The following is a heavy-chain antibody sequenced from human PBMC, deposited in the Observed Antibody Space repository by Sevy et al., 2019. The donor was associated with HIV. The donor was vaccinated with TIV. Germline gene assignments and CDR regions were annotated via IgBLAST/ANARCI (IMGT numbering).Heavy chain of an antibody. V-gene: IGHV1-3*01. D-gene: IGHD6-19*01. CDR1: GYTFTSYA. J-gene: IGHJ4*02. CDR3: ARDLRDGDDSSGWYVRDY. Sequence: ASVKVSCNASGYTFTSYAMHWVRQAPGQRLEWMGWINAGNGNTKYSQKFQGRVTITRDTSASTAYMELSSLRSEDTAVYYCARDLRDGDDSSGWYVRDYWGQGTLVTVSS. CDR2: INAGNGNT.